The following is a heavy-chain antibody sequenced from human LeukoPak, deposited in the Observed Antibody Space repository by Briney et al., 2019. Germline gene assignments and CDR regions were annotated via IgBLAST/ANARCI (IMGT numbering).Heavy chain of an antibody. CDR2: IYYSGST. CDR3: ARSNRRSVTIFGVVSAAFDI. D-gene: IGHD3-3*01. V-gene: IGHV4-59*08. Sequence: SETLSLTCTVSGGSISSYYWSWIRQPPGKGLEWIGYIYYSGSTNYNPSLKSRVTISVDTSKNQFSLKLSSVTAADTAVYYCARSNRRSVTIFGVVSAAFDIWGQGTMVTVSS. CDR1: GGSISSYY. J-gene: IGHJ3*02.